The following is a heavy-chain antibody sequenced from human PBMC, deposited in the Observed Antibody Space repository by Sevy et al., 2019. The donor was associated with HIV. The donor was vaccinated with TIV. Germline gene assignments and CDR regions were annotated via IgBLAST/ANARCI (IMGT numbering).Heavy chain of an antibody. D-gene: IGHD6-13*01. Sequence: GGSLRLSCAASGFTFSSYGMHWVRQAPGKGLEWVAVIWYDGSNKYYADSVKGRFTISRDNSKNTLYLQMNSLRAEDKAVYYCARDQYSSSWYYFDYWGQGTLVTVSS. CDR1: GFTFSSYG. V-gene: IGHV3-33*01. J-gene: IGHJ4*02. CDR2: IWYDGSNK. CDR3: ARDQYSSSWYYFDY.